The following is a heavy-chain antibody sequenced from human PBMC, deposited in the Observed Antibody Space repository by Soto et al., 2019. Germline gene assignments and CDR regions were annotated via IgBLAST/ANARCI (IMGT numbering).Heavy chain of an antibody. J-gene: IGHJ4*02. CDR1: GFTFDDNA. V-gene: IGHV3-9*01. Sequence: GGSLRLSCAVSGFTFDDNAMHWVRQAPEKGLEWVSGINWKSDIGYADSVKGRFTISRDNAENSLYLQMNSLRAEATALYYCAISEDRGGRTTFIYWGQGTQVTVSS. CDR2: INWKSDI. D-gene: IGHD3-16*01. CDR3: AISEDRGGRTTFIY.